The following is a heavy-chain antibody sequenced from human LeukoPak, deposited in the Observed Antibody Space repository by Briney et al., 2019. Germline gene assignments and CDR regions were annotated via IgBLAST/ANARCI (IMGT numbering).Heavy chain of an antibody. CDR2: IKQHGSEK. V-gene: IGHV3-7*03. J-gene: IGHJ4*02. D-gene: IGHD2-2*01. CDR3: AADDPRLQSQPFDY. CDR1: GFTFSRYR. Sequence: GGSLRLSCAASGFTFSRYRMNWVRQAPGKGLEWVANIKQHGSEKYYVDSVKGRFTISRDNAKNSLFLQMNSLKSEDTAVYFCAADDPRLQSQPFDYWGQGTLVTVSS.